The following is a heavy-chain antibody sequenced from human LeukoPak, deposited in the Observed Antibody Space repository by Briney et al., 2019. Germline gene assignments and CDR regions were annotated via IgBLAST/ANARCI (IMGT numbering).Heavy chain of an antibody. Sequence: ASVKVSCKVSGYTLTELSMHWVRQAPGKGLEWMGGFDPEDGETIYAQKFQGRVTMTTDTSTSTAYMELRSLRSDDTAVYYCARDRGLEFDYWGQGTLVTVSS. D-gene: IGHD3-3*01. J-gene: IGHJ4*02. CDR3: ARDRGLEFDY. CDR2: FDPEDGET. V-gene: IGHV1-24*01. CDR1: GYTLTELS.